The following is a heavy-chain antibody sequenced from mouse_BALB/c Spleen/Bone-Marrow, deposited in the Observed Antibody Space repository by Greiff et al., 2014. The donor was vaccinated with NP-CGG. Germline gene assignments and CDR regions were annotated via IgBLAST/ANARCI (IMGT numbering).Heavy chain of an antibody. CDR1: GFSLTGYG. Sequence: VQLQESGPGLVAPSQSLSITCTVSGFSLTGYGVNWVRQPPGKGLEWLGIIWDDESIDYNSALKSRLSISKDNSKSQVFLKMNSLQTDDTARYYCARAPNWDGGAWFAYWGQGTLVTVSA. D-gene: IGHD4-1*01. J-gene: IGHJ3*01. V-gene: IGHV2-6-7*02. CDR3: ARAPNWDGGAWFAY. CDR2: IWDDESI.